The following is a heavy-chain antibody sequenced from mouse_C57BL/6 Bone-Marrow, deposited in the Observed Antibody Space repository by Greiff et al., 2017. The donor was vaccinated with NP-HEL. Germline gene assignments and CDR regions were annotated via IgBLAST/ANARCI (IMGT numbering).Heavy chain of an antibody. CDR2: IYPRSGNT. V-gene: IGHV1-81*01. J-gene: IGHJ2*01. Sequence: QVQLKESGAELVKPGASVKMSCKASGYTFTSYGISWVKQRTGQGLEWIGEIYPRSGNTYYNEKFKGKATLTADKSSSTAYMELRSLTSEDSAVYFCARWNGDYWGQGTTLTVSS. CDR3: ARWNGDY. CDR1: GYTFTSYG.